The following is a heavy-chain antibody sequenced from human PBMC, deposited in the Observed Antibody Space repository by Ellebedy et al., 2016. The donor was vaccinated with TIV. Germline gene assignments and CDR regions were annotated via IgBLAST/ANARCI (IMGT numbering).Heavy chain of an antibody. J-gene: IGHJ4*02. CDR1: GGSISSSSYY. Sequence: SETLSLXCTVSGGSISSSSYYWGWIRQPPGKGLEWIGSIYYSGSTYYNPSLKSRVTISVDTSKNQFSLKLSSVTAADTAVYYCARGPPSLWGQGTLVTVSS. CDR3: ARGPPSL. CDR2: IYYSGST. V-gene: IGHV4-39*01.